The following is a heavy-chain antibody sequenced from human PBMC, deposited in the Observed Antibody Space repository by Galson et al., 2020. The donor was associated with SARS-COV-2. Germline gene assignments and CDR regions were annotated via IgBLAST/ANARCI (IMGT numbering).Heavy chain of an antibody. D-gene: IGHD5-18*01. CDR2: IIPIFGTA. V-gene: IGHV1-69*13. CDR3: AREKDTAMVLGNYGMDV. CDR1: GGTFSSYA. J-gene: IGHJ6*02. Sequence: SVKVSCKASGGTFSSYAISWVRQAPGQGLEWMGGIIPIFGTANYAQKFQGRVTITADESTSTAYMELSSLRSEDTAVYYCAREKDTAMVLGNYGMDVWGQVTTVTVSS.